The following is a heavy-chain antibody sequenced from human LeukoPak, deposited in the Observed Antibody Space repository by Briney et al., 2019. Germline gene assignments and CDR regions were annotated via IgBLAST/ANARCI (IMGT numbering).Heavy chain of an antibody. Sequence: GASVKVSCKASGGTFSSYAISWVRQAPGQGLEWMGGIIPIFGTANYAQKFQGRVTMTEDTSTDTAYMELSSLRSEDTAVYYCATALTMVRGVIPHYYYYGMDVWGKGTTVTVSS. V-gene: IGHV1-69*06. CDR1: GGTFSSYA. CDR3: ATALTMVRGVIPHYYYYGMDV. D-gene: IGHD3-10*01. CDR2: IIPIFGTA. J-gene: IGHJ6*04.